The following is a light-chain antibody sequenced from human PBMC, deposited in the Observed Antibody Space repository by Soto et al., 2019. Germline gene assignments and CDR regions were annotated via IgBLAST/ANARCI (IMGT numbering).Light chain of an antibody. V-gene: IGKV3-20*01. Sequence: EIVLTQSPGTLSLSPGERATLSRRASQSVNSRYIAWYQVEPGQAPRLLIYEASSRATGIPDRFSGGGSGTDFTLSISKVEPEDFAVYYCQQYGRPPRATFGQGTRLEIK. CDR3: QQYGRPPRAT. CDR1: QSVNSRY. CDR2: EAS. J-gene: IGKJ5*01.